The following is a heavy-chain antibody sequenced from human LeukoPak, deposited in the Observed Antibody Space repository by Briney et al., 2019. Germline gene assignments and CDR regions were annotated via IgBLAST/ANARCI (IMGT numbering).Heavy chain of an antibody. V-gene: IGHV3-48*01. Sequence: GGSLRLSCAASGFTFSSYSMNWVRQAPGKGLEWVSYISSSSSTIYYADSVKGRFTISRDNAKNSLYLQMNSLRAEDTAVYYCARETPGGYDHPYYFDYWGQGTLVTVSS. D-gene: IGHD5-12*01. J-gene: IGHJ4*02. CDR3: ARETPGGYDHPYYFDY. CDR1: GFTFSSYS. CDR2: ISSSSSTI.